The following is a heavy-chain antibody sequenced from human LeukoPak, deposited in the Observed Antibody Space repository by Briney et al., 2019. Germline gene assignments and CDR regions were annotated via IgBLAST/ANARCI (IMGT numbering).Heavy chain of an antibody. CDR3: ARDPTPYYYDSSGYGY. CDR1: GFTVSSKY. CDR2: IYSGGST. D-gene: IGHD3-22*01. V-gene: IGHV3-66*01. J-gene: IGHJ4*02. Sequence: GGALRLFWAASGFTVSSKYMSWVRQDPGKRLELDSVIYSGGSTYYADSVKGRFTISRDNSKNTLYLQMNSLRAEDTAVYYCARDPTPYYYDSSGYGYWGQGTLVTVSS.